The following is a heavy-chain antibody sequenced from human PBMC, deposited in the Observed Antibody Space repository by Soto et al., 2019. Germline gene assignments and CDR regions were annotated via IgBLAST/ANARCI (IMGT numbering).Heavy chain of an antibody. CDR2: IWSDGGNK. Sequence: QEQLVESGGGVVQPGGSLRLSCAASGFTFSDYGMHWVRQAPGKGLEWVAVIWSDGGNKYYADSVKGRFIISRDNSKNAVSLQMSGLGADDTAIYYCARRSEPRGFWIRYTLDYGLDVWGQGTTVTVYS. CDR3: ARRSEPRGFWIRYTLDYGLDV. V-gene: IGHV3-33*01. CDR1: GFTFSDYG. D-gene: IGHD3-3*01. J-gene: IGHJ6*02.